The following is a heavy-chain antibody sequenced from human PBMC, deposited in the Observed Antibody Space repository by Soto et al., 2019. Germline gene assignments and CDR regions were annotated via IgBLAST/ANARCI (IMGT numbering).Heavy chain of an antibody. CDR2: IIPIFGTT. D-gene: IGHD6-13*01. CDR1: GGTFSNYA. CDR3: ARDYGPKAPYPYSNTHTDF. J-gene: IGHJ4*02. V-gene: IGHV1-69*06. Sequence: QVQLVQSGAEVKKPGSSVKVSCGASGGTFSNYAISWVRQAPGQGLEWMGGIIPIFGTTNYARKFQGRVTITADKSTGTAYMELSSLRSEDTAVYYCARDYGPKAPYPYSNTHTDFWGQGTRVTVSS.